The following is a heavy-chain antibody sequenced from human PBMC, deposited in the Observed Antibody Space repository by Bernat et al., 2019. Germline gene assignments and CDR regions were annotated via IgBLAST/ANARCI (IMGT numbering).Heavy chain of an antibody. CDR3: TRDLTLRYYDSSGYSTYFDY. J-gene: IGHJ4*02. CDR2: IRSKAYGGTT. CDR1: GFTFGDYA. Sequence: EVQLVESGGGLVQPGRSLRLSCTASGFTFGDYAMSWFRQAPGKGLEWVGFIRSKAYGGTTEYAASVKGRFTISRDDSKSIAYLQMNSLKTEDTAVYYCTRDLTLRYYDSSGYSTYFDYWGQGTLVTVSS. D-gene: IGHD3-22*01. V-gene: IGHV3-49*03.